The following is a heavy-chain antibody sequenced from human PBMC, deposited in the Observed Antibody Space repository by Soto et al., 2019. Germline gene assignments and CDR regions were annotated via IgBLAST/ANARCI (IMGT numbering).Heavy chain of an antibody. J-gene: IGHJ5*01. Sequence: SETLSLTCSVSGDSISNLDYFWAWIRQPPGQALEYIGYIYKSATTYYNPSFGSRVAISVDTSKSQFSLNVTSVTAADTAVYFCARGRYCLTGRCFPNWFDSWSQGALVTVSS. D-gene: IGHD7-27*01. CDR3: ARGRYCLTGRCFPNWFDS. CDR1: GDSISNLDYF. CDR2: IYKSATT. V-gene: IGHV4-30-4*01.